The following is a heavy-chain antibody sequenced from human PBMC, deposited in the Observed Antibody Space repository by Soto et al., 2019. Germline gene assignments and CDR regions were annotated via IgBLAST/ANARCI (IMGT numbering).Heavy chain of an antibody. V-gene: IGHV1-46*01. D-gene: IGHD2-21*02. CDR3: ARGGQVVVVTAALDY. CDR1: GDTFTDYY. CDR2: VNPSGGHT. Sequence: QVQLMQSGAEVKKPGASVKVSCKASGDTFTDYYIHWVRQAPGQGLELMGTVNPSGGHTTYAQHFLGRVTMTSDRSTSTLNVELTSLRAEDTAVYYCARGGQVVVVTAALDYWGQGTLVTVSS. J-gene: IGHJ4*02.